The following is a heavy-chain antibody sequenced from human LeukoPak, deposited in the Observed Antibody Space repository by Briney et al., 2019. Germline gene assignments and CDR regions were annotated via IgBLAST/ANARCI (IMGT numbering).Heavy chain of an antibody. Sequence: PSETLSLTCTVSGGSISSGGYYWSWVRQHPGKGMEWIGYIYYSGSTYNNPSLKSRVTISVDTSKSQFSLKLSSVTAADTAVYYCARVRVNCSSTSCYIRDAFDIWGQGTMVTVSS. D-gene: IGHD2-2*02. CDR1: GGSISSGGYY. J-gene: IGHJ3*02. V-gene: IGHV4-31*03. CDR3: ARVRVNCSSTSCYIRDAFDI. CDR2: IYYSGST.